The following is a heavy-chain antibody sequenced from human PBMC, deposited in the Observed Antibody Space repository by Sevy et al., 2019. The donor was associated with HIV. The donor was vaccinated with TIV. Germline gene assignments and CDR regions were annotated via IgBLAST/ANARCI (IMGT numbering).Heavy chain of an antibody. D-gene: IGHD4-4*01. Sequence: GGSLRLSCAASGFIFSNYGMNWVRQAPGKGLEWVSSISSSGSYIYYGDSMKGRFTSSRDNAKNSLFLQMNSLRAEDTAVYYCAREDYSNYYFYAMAVWGQGPTVTVSS. V-gene: IGHV3-21*01. CDR2: ISSSGSYI. CDR1: GFIFSNYG. J-gene: IGHJ6*02. CDR3: AREDYSNYYFYAMAV.